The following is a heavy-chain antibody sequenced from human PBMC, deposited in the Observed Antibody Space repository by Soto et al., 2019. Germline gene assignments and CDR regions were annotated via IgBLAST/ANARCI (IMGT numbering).Heavy chain of an antibody. D-gene: IGHD6-19*01. J-gene: IGHJ4*02. CDR1: GGSISSSSYY. CDR3: ARLDSGDSSGWPGPFDY. Sequence: QLQLQESGPGLVKPSETLSLTCTVSGGSISSSSYYWGWIRQPPGKGLEWIGSIYYSGSTYYNPSLKSRVTISVDTSNNQFSLKLGSVTAADTAVYYCARLDSGDSSGWPGPFDYWGQGTLVTVSS. CDR2: IYYSGST. V-gene: IGHV4-39*01.